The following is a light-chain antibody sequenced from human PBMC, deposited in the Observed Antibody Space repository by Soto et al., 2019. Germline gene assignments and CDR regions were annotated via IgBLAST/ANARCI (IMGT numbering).Light chain of an antibody. J-gene: IGLJ1*01. Sequence: QSVLTQPPSASGTPGQRVTISCSGGSSNIGTNAVNWYQQLPGTAPKLLIYNNNQLPSGVPDRFSGSKSGTSASLAISGLQSEDEADYYCAAWDDSLNGYVFGTGTKVTVL. CDR2: NNN. CDR1: SSNIGTNA. V-gene: IGLV1-44*01. CDR3: AAWDDSLNGYV.